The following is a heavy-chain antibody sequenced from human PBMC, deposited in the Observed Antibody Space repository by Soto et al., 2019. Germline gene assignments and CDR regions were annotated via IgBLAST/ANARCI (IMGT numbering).Heavy chain of an antibody. CDR3: AKDRSSTSCYAFDY. D-gene: IGHD2-2*01. V-gene: IGHV3-23*01. CDR2: ISGSGGTT. CDR1: GFTFRNYA. Sequence: TGGALRLSCAASGFTFRNYAMSWARPAPGKGLEWVSAISGSGGTTHYADSVKGRFTISRDNSKNTLYLQMNSLRVEDTAVYYCAKDRSSTSCYAFDYWGQGSLVTVSS. J-gene: IGHJ4*02.